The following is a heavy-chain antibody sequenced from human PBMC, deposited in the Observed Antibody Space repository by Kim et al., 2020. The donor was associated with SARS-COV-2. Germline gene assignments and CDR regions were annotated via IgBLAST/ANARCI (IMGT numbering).Heavy chain of an antibody. V-gene: IGHV3-30*02. CDR3: AKAFVGALDY. D-gene: IGHD1-26*01. J-gene: IGHJ4*02. CDR2: TK. Sequence: TKYYADSVEGRFTISIDNSKNTLYLQMNSLRAEDTAVYYCAKAFVGALDYWGQGTLVTVSS.